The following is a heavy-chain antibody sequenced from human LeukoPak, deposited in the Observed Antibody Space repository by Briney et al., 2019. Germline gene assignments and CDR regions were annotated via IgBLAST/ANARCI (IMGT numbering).Heavy chain of an antibody. CDR1: GFTFSGYA. J-gene: IGHJ4*02. CDR3: ARDRYYFDY. Sequence: GGSLRLSCAASGFTFSGYAMHWVRQAPGKGLEWVAVISYDGSNKYYADSVKGRFTIFRDNSKNTLYLQMNSLRAEDTAVYYCARDRYYFDYWGQGTLVTVSS. CDR2: ISYDGSNK. V-gene: IGHV3-30-3*01.